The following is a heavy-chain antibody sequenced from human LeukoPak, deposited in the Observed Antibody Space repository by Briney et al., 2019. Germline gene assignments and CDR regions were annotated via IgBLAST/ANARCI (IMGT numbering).Heavy chain of an antibody. CDR3: ARAQGRTTVTYFDY. J-gene: IGHJ4*02. D-gene: IGHD4-17*01. CDR2: IYSGGST. Sequence: PGGSLRLPCAASGFTVSSNYMGWVRQAPGKGLEWVSVIYSGGSTYYADSVKGRFTLSRDNSKNTLYLQMNSLRGEDTAVYYCARAQGRTTVTYFDYWGQGTLVTVSS. V-gene: IGHV3-66*02. CDR1: GFTVSSNY.